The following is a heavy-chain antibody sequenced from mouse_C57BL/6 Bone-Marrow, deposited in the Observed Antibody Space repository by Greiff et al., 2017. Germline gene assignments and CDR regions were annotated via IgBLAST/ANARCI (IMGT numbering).Heavy chain of an antibody. Sequence: VQLQQSGPVLVKPGASVKMSCKASGYTFTDYYTNWVKQSHGKSLEWIGVINPYNGGTSYNQKFNGKATLTVDKSSSTAYMELNSLTSEDSAVYYCARRDYGSSWFAYWGQGTLVTVSA. CDR2: INPYNGGT. J-gene: IGHJ3*01. CDR1: GYTFTDYY. D-gene: IGHD1-1*01. V-gene: IGHV1-19*01. CDR3: ARRDYGSSWFAY.